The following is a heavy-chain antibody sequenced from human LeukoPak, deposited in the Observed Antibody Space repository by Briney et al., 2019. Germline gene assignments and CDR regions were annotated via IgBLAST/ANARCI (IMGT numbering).Heavy chain of an antibody. CDR3: GRERVWRWLQGDTRGFDY. V-gene: IGHV4-59*01. D-gene: IGHD5-24*01. J-gene: IGHJ4*02. CDR2: IYYSGST. Sequence: SETLSLTCTVSGGSISSYYWSWIRQPPGQGLEWIGYIYYSGSTTYNPSLKSRVTISVDTSKNQFSLKLSSVTAADTAVYYCGRERVWRWLQGDTRGFDYWGQGTLVIVSS. CDR1: GGSISSYY.